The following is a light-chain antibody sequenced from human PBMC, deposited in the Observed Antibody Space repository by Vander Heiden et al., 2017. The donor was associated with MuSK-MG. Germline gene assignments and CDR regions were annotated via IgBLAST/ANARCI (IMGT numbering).Light chain of an antibody. CDR2: DAS. CDR1: QSISTG. Sequence: DIQMTQSPSTLAASVGDRVSITCRASQSISTGLAWYQQKPVNARRLLIFDASKLDIGVTSRFSGRGSGTEFTLTIRSVQPDDCATYDCKQNDTAEYTFGQGTKLELK. V-gene: IGKV1-5*01. CDR3: KQNDTAEYT. J-gene: IGKJ2*01.